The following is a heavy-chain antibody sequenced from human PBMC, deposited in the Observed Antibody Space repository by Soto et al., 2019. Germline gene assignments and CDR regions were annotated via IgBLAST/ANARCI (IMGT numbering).Heavy chain of an antibody. Sequence: PAGSTELSCAACGFTFCRSVMSGALQAPGRGLEWVSAISDSGSTIYYADSVKGRFTISRDNAKNSLYLQMNSLRVEDTAVCYCARCVGDSKYHLWYYYYMDVWGKGTTVTVSS. CDR3: ARCVGDSKYHLWYYYYMDV. J-gene: IGHJ6*03. D-gene: IGHD4-4*01. V-gene: IGHV3-48*03. CDR1: GFTFCRSV. CDR2: ISDSGSTI.